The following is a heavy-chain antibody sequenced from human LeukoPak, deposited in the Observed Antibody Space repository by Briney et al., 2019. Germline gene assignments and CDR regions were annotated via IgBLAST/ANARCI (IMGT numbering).Heavy chain of an antibody. CDR1: GYTFTSYD. CDR2: INPNSGGT. D-gene: IGHD2-15*01. J-gene: IGHJ4*02. Sequence: ASVKVSCKASGYTFTSYDINWVRQATGQGLEWMGWINPNSGGTRYAQKFQGRVTMTRDTSISTAYMELSSLRSDDTAVYYCARVRGYCSGDKCSTPFDYWGQGILVTVSS. CDR3: ARVRGYCSGDKCSTPFDY. V-gene: IGHV1-2*02.